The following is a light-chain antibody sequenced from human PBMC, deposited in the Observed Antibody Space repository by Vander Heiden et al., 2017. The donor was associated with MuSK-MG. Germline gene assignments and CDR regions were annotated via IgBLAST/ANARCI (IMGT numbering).Light chain of an antibody. Sequence: DIQMTQSPSSLSASVGDRVTITCQASQSISSYLNWYQQKPGKAPKLLIYAASSLQSGVPSRFSGSGSGTDFTLTISSLQPEDFATYYCQQSYSTPPTLGQGTKMEIK. CDR2: AAS. V-gene: IGKV1-39*01. J-gene: IGKJ2*01. CDR1: QSISSY. CDR3: QQSYSTPPT.